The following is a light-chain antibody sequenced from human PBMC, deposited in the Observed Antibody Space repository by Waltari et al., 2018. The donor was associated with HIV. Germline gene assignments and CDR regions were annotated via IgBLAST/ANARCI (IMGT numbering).Light chain of an antibody. CDR3: QSYDSSLSGSWV. Sequence: QSVLTQPPSVSGAPGPRVTFTCTGSSPHIGAGYDVHRSQQLPGTAPKLLRYGNNNRPSGVPDRFSGSKSGTSASLAITGLQAEDETDYYCQSYDSSLSGSWVFGGGTKLTVL. J-gene: IGLJ3*02. V-gene: IGLV1-40*01. CDR2: GNN. CDR1: SPHIGAGYD.